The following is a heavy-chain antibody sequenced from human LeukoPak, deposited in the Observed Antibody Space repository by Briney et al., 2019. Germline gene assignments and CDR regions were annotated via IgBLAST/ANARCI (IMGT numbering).Heavy chain of an antibody. CDR2: IHYTAGT. Sequence: PSETLSLTCTVSGGSFSGDYWSWIRQSPSKGLEWVGYIHYTAGTNYNPSLKSRATMSVDTSKNQFSLRLRSMTAADTAVYYCARLQGDSTAIFDYWGQGTLVSVSS. CDR3: ARLQGDSTAIFDY. V-gene: IGHV4-59*01. D-gene: IGHD2-21*01. CDR1: GGSFSGDY. J-gene: IGHJ4*02.